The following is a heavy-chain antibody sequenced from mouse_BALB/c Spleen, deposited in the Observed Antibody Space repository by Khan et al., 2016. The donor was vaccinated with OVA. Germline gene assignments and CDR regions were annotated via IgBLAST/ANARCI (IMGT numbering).Heavy chain of an antibody. Sequence: QIQLVQSGPELKKPGETVKISCKASGYTFTNYGMNWVKQTPGKGLKWMGWINTYTGEPTYADDFKGRFAYSLDTSASTAYLQINNLKNEDTATYFCASGGYRYFDVWGAGTTVTVSS. D-gene: IGHD1-1*02. V-gene: IGHV9-3-1*01. CDR3: ASGGYRYFDV. CDR2: INTYTGEP. CDR1: GYTFTNYG. J-gene: IGHJ1*01.